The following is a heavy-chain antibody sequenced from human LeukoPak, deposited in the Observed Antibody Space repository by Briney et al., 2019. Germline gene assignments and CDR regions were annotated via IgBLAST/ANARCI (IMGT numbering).Heavy chain of an antibody. J-gene: IGHJ4*02. Sequence: SGGSLRLSCAASGFTFSSYSMNWVRQAPGKGLEWVSGISWNSGSIGYADSVKGRFTISRDNAKNSLYLQVNSLRAEDTALYYCAKAPGYYYDSGGNFDYWGQGTLVTVSS. CDR1: GFTFSSYS. D-gene: IGHD3-22*01. V-gene: IGHV3-9*01. CDR2: ISWNSGSI. CDR3: AKAPGYYYDSGGNFDY.